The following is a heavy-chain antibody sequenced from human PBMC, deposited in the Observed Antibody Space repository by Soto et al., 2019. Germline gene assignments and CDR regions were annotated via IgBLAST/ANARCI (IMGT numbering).Heavy chain of an antibody. V-gene: IGHV1-69*01. CDR3: ARSQGSSTSLEIYYYYYYGMDV. D-gene: IGHD2-2*01. CDR1: GGTFGSYA. Sequence: QVQLVQLGAGVKKPGSSVRVSCKASGGTFGSYAISWVRQAPGQGLGGMGGIIPIPGTANYAQKFQGRVTIAADESTSTAYMELSSLRSEDTAVYYCARSQGSSTSLEIYYYYYYGMDVWGQGTTVTVSS. CDR2: IIPIPGTA. J-gene: IGHJ6*02.